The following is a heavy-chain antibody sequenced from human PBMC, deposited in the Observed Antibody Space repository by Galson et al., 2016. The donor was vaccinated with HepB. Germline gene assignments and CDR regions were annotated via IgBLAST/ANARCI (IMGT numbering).Heavy chain of an antibody. V-gene: IGHV5-51*01. Sequence: QSGAEVKKPGESLKISCKGSGYRFTSYWIGWVRQMPGKGLEWMGDIYPGDSHTRYSPSLQGQVTISADKSINTAYLQWSSLKASDTAMYYCARKMVGYYGSGYAFDLEGQGTLVTVSS. D-gene: IGHD3-10*01. CDR1: GYRFTSYW. CDR3: ARKMVGYYGSGYAFDL. CDR2: IYPGDSHT. J-gene: IGHJ3*01.